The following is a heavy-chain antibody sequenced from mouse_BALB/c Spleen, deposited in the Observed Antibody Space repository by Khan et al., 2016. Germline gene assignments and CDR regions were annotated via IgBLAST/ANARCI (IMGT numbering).Heavy chain of an antibody. V-gene: IGHV1-20*02. J-gene: IGHJ2*01. CDR1: GYSFTGYF. Sequence: VQLKQSGPELVKPGASVKISCKASGYSFTGYFMNWVMQSHGKSLEWIGRINPYNGDTFYNQKFKGKATLTVDKSSSTAHMELRSLASDDSAVYYCARSNGYYFDYWGQGTTLTVSS. CDR3: ARSNGYYFDY. D-gene: IGHD2-2*01. CDR2: INPYNGDT.